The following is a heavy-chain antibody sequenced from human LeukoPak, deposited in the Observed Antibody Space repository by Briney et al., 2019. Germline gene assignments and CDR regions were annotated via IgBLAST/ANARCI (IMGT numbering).Heavy chain of an antibody. Sequence: NMSSTIMYYSDSVEGRFIISRDNARHLLYLQMNSLRAEDTAVYYCARTGYSSGWYFAHFDYWGQGTLVTVSS. CDR2: NMSSTIM. D-gene: IGHD6-19*01. V-gene: IGHV3-48*01. CDR3: ARTGYSSGWYFAHFDY. J-gene: IGHJ4*02.